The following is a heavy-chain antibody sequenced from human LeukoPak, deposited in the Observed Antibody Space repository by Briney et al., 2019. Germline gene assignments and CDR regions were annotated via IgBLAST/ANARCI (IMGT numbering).Heavy chain of an antibody. CDR1: GFSLSTSGVA. CDR3: AHGVVAAGNRHFDY. D-gene: IGHD6-25*01. CDR2: TYWNDDE. J-gene: IGHJ4*02. V-gene: IGHV2-5*01. Sequence: SGPTLVNPTQTLTLTCSFSGFSLSTSGVAVGWIRQPPGGALEWLAVTYWNDDERYSPSLKSRLTITRDTSKNQVVHTMTNMDPVDTATYYCAHGVVAAGNRHFDYWGQGTLVTVSS.